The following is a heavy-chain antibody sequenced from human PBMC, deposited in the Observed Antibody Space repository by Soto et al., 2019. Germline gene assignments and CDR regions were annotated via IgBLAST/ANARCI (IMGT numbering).Heavy chain of an antibody. CDR2: ISGSGGST. CDR1: GFTFSSYA. CDR3: AKDNYGDYYYYYYMDV. J-gene: IGHJ6*03. Sequence: GSLRLSCAASGFTFSSYAMSWVRQAPGKGLEWVSAISGSGGSTYYADSVKGRFTISRDNSKNTLYLQMNSLRAEDTAVYYCAKDNYGDYYYYYYMDVWGKGTTVTVSS. V-gene: IGHV3-23*01. D-gene: IGHD4-17*01.